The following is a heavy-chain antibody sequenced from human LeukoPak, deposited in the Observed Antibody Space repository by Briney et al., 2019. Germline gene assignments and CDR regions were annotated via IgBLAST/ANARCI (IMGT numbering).Heavy chain of an antibody. CDR2: IYYSGST. Sequence: PSETLSLTCTVSGGSISSSSYYWGWIRQPPGKGLEWIGSIYYSGSTYYNPSLKSRVTISVDTSKNQFSLKLSSVTAADTAVYYCARVRPMWFDPWGQGTLVTVSS. J-gene: IGHJ5*02. CDR3: ARVRPMWFDP. V-gene: IGHV4-39*07. CDR1: GGSISSSSYY.